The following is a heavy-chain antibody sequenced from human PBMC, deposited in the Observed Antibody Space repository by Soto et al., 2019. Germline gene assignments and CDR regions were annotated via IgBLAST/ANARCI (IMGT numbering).Heavy chain of an antibody. CDR3: VKDMDFWSGYYTGMCFDY. J-gene: IGHJ4*02. CDR1: GFTFSSYA. Sequence: SLRLSCAASGFTFSSYAMSWVRQAPGKGLEWVSAISGSGGSTYYADSVKGRFTISRDNSKNTLYLQMNSLRAEDTAVYYCVKDMDFWSGYYTGMCFDYWGQGTLVTVSS. D-gene: IGHD3-3*01. V-gene: IGHV3-23*01. CDR2: ISGSGGST.